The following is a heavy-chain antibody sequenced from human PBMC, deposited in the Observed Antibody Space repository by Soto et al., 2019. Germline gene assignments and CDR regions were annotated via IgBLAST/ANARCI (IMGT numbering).Heavy chain of an antibody. CDR1: GGTFSSYA. CDR2: IIPIFGTA. J-gene: IGHJ6*02. Sequence: QVQLVQSGAEVKKPGSSVKVSCKASGGTFSSYAISWVRQAPGQGLEWMGGIIPIFGTANYAQKFQGRVTITADESTSTAYMELSSLRAEDTAVYYCARAGALDYGDYIPGEGNYYYGMDVWGQGTTVTVSS. V-gene: IGHV1-69*01. CDR3: ARAGALDYGDYIPGEGNYYYGMDV. D-gene: IGHD4-17*01.